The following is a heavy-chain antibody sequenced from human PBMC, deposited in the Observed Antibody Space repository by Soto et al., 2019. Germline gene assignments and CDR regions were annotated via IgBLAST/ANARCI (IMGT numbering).Heavy chain of an antibody. D-gene: IGHD6-6*01. CDR1: GFPFSTYS. CDR2: ITYSGSPI. V-gene: IGHV3-48*02. Sequence: EVQLVESGGGLVQPGGSLRLSCAASGFPFSTYSMNWVRQAPGKGLEWISYITYSGSPIYYADSVKGRFTISRDNAKDSLYLQMNSLRDDDTAIYYCATGGTSCPLADWGQGTLVTVSS. J-gene: IGHJ4*02. CDR3: ATGGTSCPLAD.